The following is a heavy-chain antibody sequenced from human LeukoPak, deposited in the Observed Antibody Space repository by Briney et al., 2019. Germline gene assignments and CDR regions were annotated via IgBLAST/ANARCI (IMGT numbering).Heavy chain of an antibody. V-gene: IGHV1-2*02. CDR3: AIEFATVVVSAVISAFDI. CDR2: INPHSGGT. J-gene: IGHJ3*02. D-gene: IGHD2-2*02. CDR1: GYTFTDYY. Sequence: GASVTVSCKASGYTFTDYYMHWVRQAPGQGVEWMGWINPHSGGTNYAQRFQGRVTMTRDTSIRTAYMELSRLRSDDTAVYYCAIEFATVVVSAVISAFDIWGQGTMVTVSS.